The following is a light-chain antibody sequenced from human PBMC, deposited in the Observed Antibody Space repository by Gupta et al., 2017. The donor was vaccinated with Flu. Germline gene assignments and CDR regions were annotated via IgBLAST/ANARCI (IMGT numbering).Light chain of an antibody. V-gene: IGKV1-27*01. CDR1: QGISNN. CDR3: QKYDSYPLI. Sequence: IQMTHSPSSLSASVGDRVTISCRARQGISNNLAWYQQKPGKVPRLLIYAASTLQSGVPSRFSGSGSGTDFTLTISSLQPEDVASYYCQKYDSYPLIFGGGTRVDIK. CDR2: AAS. J-gene: IGKJ4*01.